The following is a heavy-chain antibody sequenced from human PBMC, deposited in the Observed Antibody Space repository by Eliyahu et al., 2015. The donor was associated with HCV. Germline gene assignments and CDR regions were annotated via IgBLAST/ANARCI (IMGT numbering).Heavy chain of an antibody. J-gene: IGHJ4*02. CDR2: IYYSGST. CDR3: ARWPVYSGSYGDFDY. CDR1: GGSISSSSYY. Sequence: QLQLQESGPGLVKPSETLSLTCTVSGGSISSSSYYWGWIRQPPGKGLEWIGGIYYSGSTYYNPSLKSRVTISVDTSKNQFSLKLSSVTAADTAVYYCARWPVYSGSYGDFDYWGQGTLVTVSS. V-gene: IGHV4-39*01. D-gene: IGHD1-26*01.